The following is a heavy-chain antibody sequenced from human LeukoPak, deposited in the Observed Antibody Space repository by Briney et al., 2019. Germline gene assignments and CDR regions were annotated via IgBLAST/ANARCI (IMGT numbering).Heavy chain of an antibody. J-gene: IGHJ6*02. CDR3: ARGEEMVRGVISYFHYGMDV. CDR1: GYIFTTYA. CDR2: INAGNGNT. V-gene: IGHV1-3*01. D-gene: IGHD3-10*01. Sequence: GASVKVSCKASGYIFTTYAMHWVRQAPGQRLEWMGWINAGNGNTKYSQKFHGRVTITRDTSARTVSMELSSLRSEDTAVYYCARGEEMVRGVISYFHYGMDVWGQGTTVTVSS.